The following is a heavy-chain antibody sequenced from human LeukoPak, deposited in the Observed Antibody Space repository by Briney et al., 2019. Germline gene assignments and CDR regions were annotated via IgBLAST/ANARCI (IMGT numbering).Heavy chain of an antibody. CDR1: GGSIGSGGYS. Sequence: SETLSLTCAVSGGSIGSGGYSWSWIRQPPGKGLEWIGYIYHSGSTYYNPSLKSRVTISVDRSKNQFSLKLSSVTAADTAVYYCARAPPLRWYPRSFDYWGRETLVTVSS. V-gene: IGHV4-30-2*01. CDR3: ARAPPLRWYPRSFDY. CDR2: IYHSGST. D-gene: IGHD4-23*01. J-gene: IGHJ4*02.